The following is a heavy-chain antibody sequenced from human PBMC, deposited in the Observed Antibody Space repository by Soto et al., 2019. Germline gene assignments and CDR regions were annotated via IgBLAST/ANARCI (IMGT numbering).Heavy chain of an antibody. CDR1: GFTFSSYA. CDR3: AEHYYDSSGYYYYYGMDV. D-gene: IGHD3-22*01. Sequence: PGGSLRLSCAASGFTFSSYAMSWVRQAPGKGLEWVSAISGSGGSTYYADSVKGRFTISRDNSKNTLYLQMNSLRAEDTAVYYCAEHYYDSSGYYYYYGMDVWGQGTTVTVSS. V-gene: IGHV3-23*01. J-gene: IGHJ6*02. CDR2: ISGSGGST.